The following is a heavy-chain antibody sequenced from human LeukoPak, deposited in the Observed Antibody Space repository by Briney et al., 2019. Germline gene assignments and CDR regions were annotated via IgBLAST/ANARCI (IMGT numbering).Heavy chain of an antibody. V-gene: IGHV1-2*02. CDR3: ARDGEYSSSWPRGYYYYGMDV. Sequence: GASVKVSCMASGYTFTGYYMHWVRQSPGQGLEWMGWINPNSGGTNYAQKFQGRVTMTRDTSISTAYMELSRLRSDDTAVYYCARDGEYSSSWPRGYYYYGMDVWGQGTTVTVSS. D-gene: IGHD6-13*01. CDR1: GYTFTGYY. CDR2: INPNSGGT. J-gene: IGHJ6*02.